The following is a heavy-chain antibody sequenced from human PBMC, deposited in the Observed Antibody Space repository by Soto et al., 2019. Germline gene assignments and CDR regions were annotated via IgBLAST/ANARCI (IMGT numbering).Heavy chain of an antibody. Sequence: QVQLVQSGAEVKKPGASVKVSCKASGYTFSSYAISWVRQAPGQGLEWMGGIIPIFGTANYAQKFQGRVTITADESTSTAYMELSSLRSEDTAVYYCARDPIGRNTAMAAYWGQGTLVTVSS. CDR2: IIPIFGTA. V-gene: IGHV1-69*01. J-gene: IGHJ4*02. CDR3: ARDPIGRNTAMAAY. CDR1: GYTFSSYA. D-gene: IGHD5-18*01.